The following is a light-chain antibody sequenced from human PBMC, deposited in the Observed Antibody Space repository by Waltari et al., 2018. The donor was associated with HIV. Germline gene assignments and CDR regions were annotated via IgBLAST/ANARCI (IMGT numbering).Light chain of an antibody. V-gene: IGLV2-8*01. J-gene: IGLJ3*02. CDR3: SSYAGSNNLV. CDR1: STDVGGYPY. CDR2: EVT. Sequence: SALTQPPYASGSPGQPVTITCTGTSTDVGGYPYVSWYQQHPGKAPQLMIYEVTKRPSGVPDRFSGSKSGNTASLTVSGLQAEDEADYYCSSYAGSNNLVFGGGTKLTVL.